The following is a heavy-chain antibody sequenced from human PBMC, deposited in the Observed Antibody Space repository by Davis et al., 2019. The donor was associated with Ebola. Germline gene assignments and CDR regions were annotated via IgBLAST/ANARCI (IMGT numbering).Heavy chain of an antibody. CDR2: INAGNGNT. J-gene: IGHJ6*02. CDR1: GYTFTSYA. CDR3: ARSTNVGSSWYGGDYYYYGMDV. V-gene: IGHV1-3*01. Sequence: ASVKVSCKASGYTFTSYAMHWVRQAPGQRLEWMGWINAGNGNTTYSQKFRDRVTITRDTSASTSYMELSSLRSEDPAVYYCARSTNVGSSWYGGDYYYYGMDVWGQGTTVTVSS. D-gene: IGHD6-13*01.